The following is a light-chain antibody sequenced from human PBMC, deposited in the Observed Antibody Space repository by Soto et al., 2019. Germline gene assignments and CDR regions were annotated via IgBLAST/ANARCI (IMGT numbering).Light chain of an antibody. CDR1: QSVSNNY. CDR3: QQYGSSPPYT. V-gene: IGKV3-20*01. Sequence: EVVLTQSPGTLSLSPGERATLSCRASQSVSNNYFAWYQQKPGQAPRLLIFVSYDRATGIPDRFSGSGSGTDFTLTISRLEPEDFAVYYCQQYGSSPPYTFGQGTKLEIK. J-gene: IGKJ2*01. CDR2: VSY.